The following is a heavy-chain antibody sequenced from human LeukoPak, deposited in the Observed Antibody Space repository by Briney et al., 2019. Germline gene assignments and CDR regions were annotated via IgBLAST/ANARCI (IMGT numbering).Heavy chain of an antibody. Sequence: SETLSLTCTVSGGSSSSYFWSWIRQPPGKGLEWIGYMYYTGSTCYNPSLKSRATISADTSKNQFSLKLSSVTAADTAVYYCARDYGDYGVLDYWGQGTLVTVSS. CDR1: GGSSSSYF. D-gene: IGHD4-17*01. J-gene: IGHJ4*02. V-gene: IGHV4-59*01. CDR3: ARDYGDYGVLDY. CDR2: MYYTGST.